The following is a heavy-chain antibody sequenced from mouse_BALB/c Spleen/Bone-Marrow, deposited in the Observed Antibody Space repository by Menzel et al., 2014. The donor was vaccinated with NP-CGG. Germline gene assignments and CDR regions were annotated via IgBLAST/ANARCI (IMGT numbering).Heavy chain of an antibody. J-gene: IGHJ2*01. CDR1: GDSITSGY. Sequence: EVHLVESGPSLVKPSQTLSLTCSVTGDSITSGYWNWIRKFPGNKLEYMGYISYSGSTYFNPSLKSRISITRDTSKNXYYLQLNSVTTEGTATYYCARLVGYGPYFDYWGQGTTLTVSS. CDR3: ARLVGYGPYFDY. CDR2: ISYSGST. D-gene: IGHD1-1*02. V-gene: IGHV3-8*02.